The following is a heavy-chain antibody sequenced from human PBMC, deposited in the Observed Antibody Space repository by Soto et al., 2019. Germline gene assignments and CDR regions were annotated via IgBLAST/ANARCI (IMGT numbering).Heavy chain of an antibody. D-gene: IGHD1-26*01. CDR3: ARTPTP. V-gene: IGHV4-30-2*01. Sequence: SLPKSLTYAVAGGYIRNGGYSWSWIRQPPGKGLEWIGYIYHSGSTYCNPSLKSRVTISVDRSKNQFSLKLSSVTAADTAVYYCARTPTPWGQGTLVTVS. J-gene: IGHJ5*02. CDR1: GGYIRNGGYS. CDR2: IYHSGST.